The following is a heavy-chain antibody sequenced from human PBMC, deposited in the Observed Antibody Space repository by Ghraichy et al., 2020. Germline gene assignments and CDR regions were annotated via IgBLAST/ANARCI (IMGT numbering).Heavy chain of an antibody. CDR2: IYPADSDT. CDR3: ARHMVLREGNYYYGMDV. Sequence: GESLNISCKGFDYMFTSYWIGWVRLMPGKGLEWMGLIYPADSDTRYSPFFQGQVTISADKSISTAYLQWSSLKASNTAIYYWARHMVLREGNYYYGMDVWGQGTTVTVSS. V-gene: IGHV5-51*01. J-gene: IGHJ6*02. D-gene: IGHD3-10*01. CDR1: DYMFTSYW.